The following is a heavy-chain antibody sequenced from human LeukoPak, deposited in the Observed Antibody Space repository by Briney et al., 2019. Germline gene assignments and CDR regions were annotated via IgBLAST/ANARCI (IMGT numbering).Heavy chain of an antibody. J-gene: IGHJ4*02. V-gene: IGHV1-18*01. Sequence: GSSVKVSCKASGYTFTSYGISWVRQAPGQGLEWMGWISAYNGNTNYAQKLQGRVTMTTDTSTSTAYMELRSLRSDDTAVYYCASGRPIAAAGHGDFDYWGQGTLVTVSS. D-gene: IGHD6-13*01. CDR1: GYTFTSYG. CDR3: ASGRPIAAAGHGDFDY. CDR2: ISAYNGNT.